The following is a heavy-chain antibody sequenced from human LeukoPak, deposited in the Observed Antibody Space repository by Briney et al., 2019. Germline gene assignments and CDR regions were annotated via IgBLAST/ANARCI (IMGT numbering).Heavy chain of an antibody. V-gene: IGHV4-4*02. CDR3: ARGGAAAGSYFDY. CDR2: IYHSGST. Sequence: SGTLSLTCAVSGGSISSSNWWSWVRPPPGKGLEWIGEIYHSGSTNYNPSLKSRVTISVDKSKNQFSLKLSSVTAADTAVYYCARGGAAAGSYFDYWGQGTLVTVSS. D-gene: IGHD6-13*01. CDR1: GGSISSSNW. J-gene: IGHJ4*02.